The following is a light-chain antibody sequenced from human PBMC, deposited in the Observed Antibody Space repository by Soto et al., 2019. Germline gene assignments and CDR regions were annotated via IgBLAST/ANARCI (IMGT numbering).Light chain of an antibody. CDR3: CSYAGSSTYV. Sequence: QSALTQPASVSGSPGQSITISCTGTSSDVGSYNLVSWYQQHPGKAHKLMIYEGSKRPSGVSNRFSGSKSGNTASLTISGLQAEDEADYYCCSYAGSSTYVFGTRTKVTVL. CDR2: EGS. J-gene: IGLJ1*01. CDR1: SSDVGSYNL. V-gene: IGLV2-23*01.